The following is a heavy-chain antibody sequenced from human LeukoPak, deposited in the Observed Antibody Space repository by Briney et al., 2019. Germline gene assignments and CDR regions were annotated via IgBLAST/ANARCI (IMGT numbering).Heavy chain of an antibody. V-gene: IGHV4-4*02. J-gene: IGHJ4*02. CDR3: ARESGYSGPFDN. CDR1: GGSISSTYW. D-gene: IGHD5-12*01. CDR2: IFHSGST. Sequence: SGTLSLTCAVSGGSISSTYWWSWVRQPPGKGLEWIGEIFHSGSTNYNPSLKSRVTISVDKSKNQFSRKLSSVTAADTAVYYCARESGYSGPFDNWGQGTLVTVSS.